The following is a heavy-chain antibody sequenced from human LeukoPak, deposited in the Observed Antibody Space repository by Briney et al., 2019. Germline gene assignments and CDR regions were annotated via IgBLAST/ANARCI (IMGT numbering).Heavy chain of an antibody. V-gene: IGHV3-23*01. CDR2: ISGSGGST. D-gene: IGHD4-17*01. CDR3: AKGGLRPYFDY. Sequence: HPGGSLRLPCAASGFTFSSYSMNWVRQAPGKGLEWVSAISGSGGSTYYADSVKGRFTISRDNSKNTLYLQMNSLRAEDTAVYYCAKGGLRPYFDYWGQGTLVTVSS. CDR1: GFTFSSYS. J-gene: IGHJ4*02.